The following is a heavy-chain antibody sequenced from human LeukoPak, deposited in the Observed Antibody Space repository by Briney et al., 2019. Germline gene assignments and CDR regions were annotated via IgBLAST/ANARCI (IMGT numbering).Heavy chain of an antibody. CDR1: GDSVSSNSAA. D-gene: IGHD5-12*01. Sequence: SQTLSLTCAISGDSVSSNSAAWNWIRQSPSRGLEWLGRTYYRSKWYNDYAVSVKSRITINPDTSKDQFSLQLNSVTPEDTAVYYCARGLLSYDPFYYYYGMDVWGQGTTVTVSS. V-gene: IGHV6-1*01. CDR2: TYYRSKWYN. J-gene: IGHJ6*02. CDR3: ARGLLSYDPFYYYYGMDV.